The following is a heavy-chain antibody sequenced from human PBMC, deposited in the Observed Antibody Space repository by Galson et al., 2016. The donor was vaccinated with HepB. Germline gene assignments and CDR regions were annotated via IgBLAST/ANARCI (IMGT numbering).Heavy chain of an antibody. Sequence: SLRLSCAASGFTFSDYYMSWIRQAPGKGLEWVSYISSSSSYTNYADSVKGRFTISSDNAKNSLFLQMNSLRAEDTALYYCARITLGESSGWFDPWGQGTLVTVSS. V-gene: IGHV3-11*06. CDR3: ARITLGESSGWFDP. CDR1: GFTFSDYY. CDR2: ISSSSSYT. D-gene: IGHD3-10*01. J-gene: IGHJ5*02.